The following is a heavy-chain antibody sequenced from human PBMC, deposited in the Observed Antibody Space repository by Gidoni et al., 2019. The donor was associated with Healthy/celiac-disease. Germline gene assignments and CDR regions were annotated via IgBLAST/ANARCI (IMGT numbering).Heavy chain of an antibody. V-gene: IGHV3-21*01. D-gene: IGHD6-6*01. Sequence: EVQLVESGGGLVKPGGSLRLSCAASGFTFSSYSMNWVRQAPGKGLEWVSSISSSSSYIYYADSVKGRFTISRDNAKNSLYLQMNSLRAEDTAVYYCARVNPPIAARQAPFDYWGQGTLVTVSS. CDR1: GFTFSSYS. CDR2: ISSSSSYI. J-gene: IGHJ4*02. CDR3: ARVNPPIAARQAPFDY.